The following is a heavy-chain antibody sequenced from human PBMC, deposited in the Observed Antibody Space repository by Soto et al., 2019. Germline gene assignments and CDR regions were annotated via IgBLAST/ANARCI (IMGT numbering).Heavy chain of an antibody. D-gene: IGHD3-9*01. CDR2: ISSSSSTI. V-gene: IGHV3-48*01. CDR1: GFTFSSYS. Sequence: EVQLVESGGGLVQPGGSLRLSCAASGFTFSSYSMNWVRQAPGKGLEWVSYISSSSSTIYYADSVKGRFTISRDNAKNSLYRQMNSLRAEDTAVYYCARDRGLRYFDWPRTDYWGQGTLVTVSS. CDR3: ARDRGLRYFDWPRTDY. J-gene: IGHJ4*02.